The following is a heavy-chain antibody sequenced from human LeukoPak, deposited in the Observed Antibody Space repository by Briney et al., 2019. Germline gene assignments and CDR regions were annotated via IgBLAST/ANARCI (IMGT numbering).Heavy chain of an antibody. CDR3: ARESSSWYDIDY. Sequence: GGSLRLSCAASGLTFSSYSMNWVRQAPGKGLEWVSSISGSSSYIYYADSVKGRFTISRDNAKNSLYLQMNSLRAEDTAVYYCARESSSWYDIDYWGQGALVTVSS. CDR2: ISGSSSYI. V-gene: IGHV3-21*01. CDR1: GLTFSSYS. D-gene: IGHD6-13*01. J-gene: IGHJ4*02.